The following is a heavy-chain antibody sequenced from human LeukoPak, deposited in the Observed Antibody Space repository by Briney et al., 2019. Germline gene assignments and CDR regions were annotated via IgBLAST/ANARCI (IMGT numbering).Heavy chain of an antibody. Sequence: GGSLRLSCAAAGFTVSGNHMSWVRQAPGKGLEWVSVIYSGGSTYYADSVKGRFTISRDNSKNTLYLQMNSLRAEDTAVYYCAKLTVTSYYYMDVWGKGTTVTISS. CDR1: GFTVSGNH. CDR3: AKLTVTSYYYMDV. CDR2: IYSGGST. D-gene: IGHD4-17*01. J-gene: IGHJ6*03. V-gene: IGHV3-53*05.